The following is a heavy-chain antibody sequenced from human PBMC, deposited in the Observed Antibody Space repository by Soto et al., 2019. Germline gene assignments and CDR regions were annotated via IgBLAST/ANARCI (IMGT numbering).Heavy chain of an antibody. CDR3: AVRGYSYGFNWFDP. Sequence: SETLSLTCTVSGGSISGYFWSWIRQPPGKGLEWIGYIYYNGSTNYNPSLKSRVTISVNTSKNQFSLKLTSVTAADTAVYYCAVRGYSYGFNWFDPWGEGTLVTVSS. D-gene: IGHD5-18*01. CDR2: IYYNGST. CDR1: GGSISGYF. J-gene: IGHJ5*02. V-gene: IGHV4-59*01.